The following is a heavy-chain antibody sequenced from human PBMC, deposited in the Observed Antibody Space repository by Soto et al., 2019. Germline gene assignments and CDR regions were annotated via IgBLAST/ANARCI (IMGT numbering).Heavy chain of an antibody. CDR1: GGSISSYR. Sequence: QVQLQESGPGLVRPSETLSLTCTVSGGSISSYRWSWIRQPAGKGLEWIGRLNTYGNTHCNPSLKSRVTVSVDTSRNQFFLTLRSVTAADSSVYHCGRESGETWDYEASWGQGTPVTVSS. CDR3: GRESGETWDYEAS. CDR2: LNTYGNT. J-gene: IGHJ5*02. D-gene: IGHD1-7*01. V-gene: IGHV4-4*07.